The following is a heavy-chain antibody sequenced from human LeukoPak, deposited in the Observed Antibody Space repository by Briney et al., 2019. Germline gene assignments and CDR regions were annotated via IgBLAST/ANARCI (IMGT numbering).Heavy chain of an antibody. D-gene: IGHD2-2*01. J-gene: IGHJ4*02. Sequence: PGGSLRLSCAASGFTVSSNYMSWVRQDPGEGREWVSVIYSGGSTYYADSVKGRFTISRDNSKNTLYLQMNSLRAEDTAVYYCATGFSSTSCARWGQGTLVTVSS. CDR2: IYSGGST. CDR1: GFTVSSNY. CDR3: ATGFSSTSCAR. V-gene: IGHV3-66*01.